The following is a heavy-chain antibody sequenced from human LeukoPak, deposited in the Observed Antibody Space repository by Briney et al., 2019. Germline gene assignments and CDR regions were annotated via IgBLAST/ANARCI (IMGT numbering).Heavy chain of an antibody. V-gene: IGHV4-30-2*01. CDR1: GGSISSGGYY. J-gene: IGHJ3*02. D-gene: IGHD3-10*01. Sequence: PSETLSLTCTVSGGSISSGGYYWSWIRQPPGKSLEWIGYIYHSGSTYYNPSLKSRVTISVDSSKNQFSLKLSSVTAADTAVYYCARIRFGAFDIWGQGTMVTVSS. CDR2: IYHSGST. CDR3: ARIRFGAFDI.